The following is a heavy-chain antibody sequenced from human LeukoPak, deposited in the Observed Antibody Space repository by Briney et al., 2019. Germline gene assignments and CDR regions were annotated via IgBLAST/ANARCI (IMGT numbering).Heavy chain of an antibody. CDR3: AKVPYYYDSSAPYYFDY. D-gene: IGHD3-22*01. Sequence: GGSLRLSCAASGFTFSSYGMHWVRQAPGKGLEWVAVISYDGSNKYYADSLKGRFTISRDNSKNTLYLQMNSLRAEDTAVYYCAKVPYYYDSSAPYYFDYWGQGTLVTVSS. CDR1: GFTFSSYG. J-gene: IGHJ4*02. V-gene: IGHV3-30*18. CDR2: ISYDGSNK.